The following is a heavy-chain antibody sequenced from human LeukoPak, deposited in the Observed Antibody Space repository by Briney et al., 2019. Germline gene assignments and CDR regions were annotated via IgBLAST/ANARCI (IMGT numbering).Heavy chain of an antibody. Sequence: PSQTLSLTCTVSGGSISSGGYYWSWIRQHPGKGLEWIGYIYYSGSTYYNPSLKSRVTISVDTSKNQFSLKLNSVTAADTAVYYCARFDGTGNNFDDWGQGTLVSVSS. CDR2: IYYSGST. CDR1: GGSISSGGYY. CDR3: ARFDGTGNNFDD. J-gene: IGHJ4*02. D-gene: IGHD1-1*01. V-gene: IGHV4-31*03.